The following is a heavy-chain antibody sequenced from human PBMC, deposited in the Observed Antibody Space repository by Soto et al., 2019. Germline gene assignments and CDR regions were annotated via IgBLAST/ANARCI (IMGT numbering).Heavy chain of an antibody. CDR1: GGSFSGYY. D-gene: IGHD6-13*01. V-gene: IGHV4-34*01. CDR2: INHSGST. CDR3: ARGRGYSSSWGYWYFDL. J-gene: IGHJ2*01. Sequence: PSETLSLTCAVYGGSFSGYYWSWSRKPQGKGLEWIGEINHSGSTNYNQSLKSRVTISVDTSKNQFSLKLSSVTAADTAVYYCARGRGYSSSWGYWYFDLWGRGTLVTVSS.